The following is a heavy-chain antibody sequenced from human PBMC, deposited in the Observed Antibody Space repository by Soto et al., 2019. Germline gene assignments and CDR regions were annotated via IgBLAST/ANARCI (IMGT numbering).Heavy chain of an antibody. Sequence: GASLKISCKGSGYSFTSYWIGWVRQMPGKDLEWMGIINPGDSDTRYSPSFQGQVTISADKSISTAYLQWSSLKASDTAMYYCARASTIFGVVTGAFDVWGQGTMVTVSS. J-gene: IGHJ3*01. CDR2: INPGDSDT. V-gene: IGHV5-51*01. CDR3: ARASTIFGVVTGAFDV. D-gene: IGHD3-3*01. CDR1: GYSFTSYW.